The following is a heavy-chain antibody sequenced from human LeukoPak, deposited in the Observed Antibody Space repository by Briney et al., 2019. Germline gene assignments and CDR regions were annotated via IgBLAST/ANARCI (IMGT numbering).Heavy chain of an antibody. J-gene: IGHJ6*03. CDR1: GGSISSSSYY. CDR3: ARQLYYYGSGSYRPSYMDV. D-gene: IGHD3-10*01. V-gene: IGHV4-39*01. Sequence: SETLSLTCTVSGGSISSSSYYWGWIRQPPGKGLEWIGSIYYSGSTYYNPSLKSRVTISVDTSKNQFSLKLSSVTAADTAVYYCARQLYYYGSGSYRPSYMDVWGKGTTVTISS. CDR2: IYYSGST.